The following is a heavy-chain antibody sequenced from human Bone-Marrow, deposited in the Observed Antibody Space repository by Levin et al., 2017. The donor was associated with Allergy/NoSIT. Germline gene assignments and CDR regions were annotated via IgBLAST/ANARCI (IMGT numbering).Heavy chain of an antibody. CDR1: GYAFTRYG. V-gene: IGHV1-18*01. D-gene: IGHD5-12*01. Sequence: PAASVKVSCKASGYAFTRYGINWVRQAPGQGLEWMARINAYNGDTNYAQKFQGRLTVTTDTPTTTGYMELRNLRSDDTAVYFCAGVVEYTGYDGGFDYWGQGTLVTVSS. CDR3: AGVVEYTGYDGGFDY. J-gene: IGHJ4*02. CDR2: INAYNGDT.